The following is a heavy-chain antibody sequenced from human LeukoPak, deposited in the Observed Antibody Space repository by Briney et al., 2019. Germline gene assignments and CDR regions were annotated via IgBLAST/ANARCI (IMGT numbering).Heavy chain of an antibody. V-gene: IGHV4-61*02. CDR2: IYTSGST. CDR3: ARETYGSGSYYYYYYMDV. Sequence: SETLSLTCTVSGGSISSGSYYWSWIRQPAGKGLEWIGRIYTSGSTNYNPSLKSRVTISVDTSKNQFSLKLSSVTAADTAVYYCARETYGSGSYYYYYYMDVWGKGPRSPSP. CDR1: GGSISSGSYY. J-gene: IGHJ6*03. D-gene: IGHD3-10*01.